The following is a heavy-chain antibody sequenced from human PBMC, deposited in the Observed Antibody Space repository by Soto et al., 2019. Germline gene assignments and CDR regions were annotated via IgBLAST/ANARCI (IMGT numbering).Heavy chain of an antibody. V-gene: IGHV1-3*01. CDR3: ARPDPEGWFDP. CDR2: INAGNGNT. Sequence: ASVKVSCKASGYTFTSYAMHWVRQAPGQGLEWMGWINAGNGNTKYSQKFQGRVTITRDTSASTAYMELSSLRSEDTAVYYCARPDPEGWFDPWGQGTLVTVPQ. J-gene: IGHJ5*02. CDR1: GYTFTSYA.